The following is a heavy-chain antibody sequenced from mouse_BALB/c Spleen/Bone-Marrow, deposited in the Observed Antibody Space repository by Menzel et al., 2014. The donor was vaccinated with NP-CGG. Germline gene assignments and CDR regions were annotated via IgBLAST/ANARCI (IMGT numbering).Heavy chain of an antibody. V-gene: IGHV14-4*02. D-gene: IGHD2-1*01. CDR1: GFNIKDYY. CDR3: NGNYYAMDY. Sequence: EVQLVESGAELVRSGASVKLSCTASGFNIKDYYMHWVKQRPEQGLEWIGWIDPENGDTEYAPKFQGKATMTADTSSNTAYLQLSNLTSEDTAVYYCNGNYYAMDYWGQGTSVTVSS. J-gene: IGHJ4*01. CDR2: IDPENGDT.